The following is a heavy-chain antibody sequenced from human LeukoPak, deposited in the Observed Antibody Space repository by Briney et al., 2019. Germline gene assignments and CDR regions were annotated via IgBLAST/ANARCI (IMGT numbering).Heavy chain of an antibody. CDR3: ASLRSDSSGYYNLRIDY. D-gene: IGHD3-22*01. V-gene: IGHV4-61*01. CDR1: GGSVSSGSCY. Sequence: SETLSLTCTVSGGSVSSGSCYWSWVRQPPGKGLEWIGYIYYSGSTNYNPTLKSRVTISVDSSKNQFSLKLSSVTAADTAVYCCASLRSDSSGYYNLRIDYWGQGTLVTVSS. J-gene: IGHJ4*02. CDR2: IYYSGST.